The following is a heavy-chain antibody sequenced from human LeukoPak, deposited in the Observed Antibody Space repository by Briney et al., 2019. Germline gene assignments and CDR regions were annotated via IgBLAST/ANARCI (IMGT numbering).Heavy chain of an antibody. CDR3: ARERGYDSSGYYLDY. V-gene: IGHV4-59*01. Sequence: SETLSLTCSVSGGSISSYYWSWIRQPPGKGLEWIGYIHYTGSTNYNPSLKSRVTISVDTSKNQFSLKLSSVTAADTAVYYCARERGYDSSGYYLDYWGQGTLVTVSS. CDR1: GGSISSYY. D-gene: IGHD3-22*01. J-gene: IGHJ4*02. CDR2: IHYTGST.